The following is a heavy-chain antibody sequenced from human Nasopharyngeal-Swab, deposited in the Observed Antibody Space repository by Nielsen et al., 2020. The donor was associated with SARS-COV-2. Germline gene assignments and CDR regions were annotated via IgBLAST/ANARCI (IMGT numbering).Heavy chain of an antibody. CDR2: ISSSSSTI. CDR1: GFTFSSYS. CDR3: AKDLRGPYFF. Sequence: GESLKISCAASGFTFSSYSMNWVRQAPGKGLEWVSYISSSSSTIYYADSVKGRFTISRDNSKNTLSLQMNSLRAEDTAVYYCAKDLRGPYFFWGQGTLVTVSS. J-gene: IGHJ4*02. D-gene: IGHD2/OR15-2a*01. V-gene: IGHV3-48*01.